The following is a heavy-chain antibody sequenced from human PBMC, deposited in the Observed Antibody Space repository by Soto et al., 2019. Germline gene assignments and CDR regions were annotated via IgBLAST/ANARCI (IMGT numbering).Heavy chain of an antibody. Sequence: QVQLQESGPGLVKPSETLSLTCTVSGGSLSSYYCSWIRQPPGKGLEWIGYMYYSGSTNYNPSLKSRVTISVDTSKNQFSLKLSSVTAADTAVYYCARAGAATLSDYWGQGTLVTVSS. V-gene: IGHV4-59*01. J-gene: IGHJ4*02. CDR2: MYYSGST. D-gene: IGHD2-15*01. CDR1: GGSLSSYY. CDR3: ARAGAATLSDY.